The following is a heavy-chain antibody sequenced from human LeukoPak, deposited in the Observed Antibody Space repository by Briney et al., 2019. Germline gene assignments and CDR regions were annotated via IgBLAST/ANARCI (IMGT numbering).Heavy chain of an antibody. CDR3: ARDGIDYYDSSGYPAY. CDR2: IWYDGSNK. J-gene: IGHJ4*02. Sequence: GRSLRLSCAASGFTFSSYGMHWVRQAPGKGLEWVAAIWYDGSNKYYADSVKGRFTVSRDNSKNTLYLQMNSLRAEDTAVYYCARDGIDYYDSSGYPAYWGQGTLVTVSS. D-gene: IGHD3-22*01. V-gene: IGHV3-33*01. CDR1: GFTFSSYG.